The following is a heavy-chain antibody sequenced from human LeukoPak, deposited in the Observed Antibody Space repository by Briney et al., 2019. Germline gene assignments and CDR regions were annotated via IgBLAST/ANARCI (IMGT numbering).Heavy chain of an antibody. J-gene: IGHJ4*02. CDR3: ARWVEMATIFDY. D-gene: IGHD5-24*01. Sequence: SQTLSLTCAISGDSISSKNAAWNWIRQSPSRGLEWLGRTYYRSRWYYDYAVSVKSRISINPDTSNNQFSLQLNSVTAADTAVYYCARWVEMATIFDYWGQGTLVTVSS. CDR1: GDSISSKNAA. V-gene: IGHV6-1*01. CDR2: TYYRSRWYY.